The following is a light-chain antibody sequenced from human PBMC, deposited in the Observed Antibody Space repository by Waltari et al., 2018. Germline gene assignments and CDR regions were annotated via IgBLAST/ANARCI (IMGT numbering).Light chain of an antibody. CDR3: SSYTSSSTRV. V-gene: IGLV2-14*01. CDR1: RSAVGRYTY. Sequence: QSALTQPASVSGSPAQSITISCPGPRSAVGRYTYVSWYQQHPGKAPKLMIYEVSNRPSGVSNRFSGSKSGNTASLTISGLQAEDEADYYCSSYTSSSTRVFGTGTKVTVL. J-gene: IGLJ1*01. CDR2: EVS.